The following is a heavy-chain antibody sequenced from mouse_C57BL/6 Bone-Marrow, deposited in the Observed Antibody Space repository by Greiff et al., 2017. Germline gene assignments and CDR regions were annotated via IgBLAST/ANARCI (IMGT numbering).Heavy chain of an antibody. CDR3: ARDDYDEAMDY. D-gene: IGHD2-4*01. J-gene: IGHJ4*01. CDR1: GYTFTSYG. Sequence: QVQLQQSGAELARPGASVKLSCKASGYTFTSYGISWVKQRTGQGLEWIGEIYPRSGNTYYNEKFKGKATLTADKSSSTAYMELRSLTSEDSAVYFCARDDYDEAMDYWSQGTSDTVSS. V-gene: IGHV1-81*01. CDR2: IYPRSGNT.